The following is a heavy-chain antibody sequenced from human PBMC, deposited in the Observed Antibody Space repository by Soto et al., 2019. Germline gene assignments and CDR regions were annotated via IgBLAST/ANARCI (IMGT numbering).Heavy chain of an antibody. Sequence: SETLSLTCTVSGGSISSSSYYWGWIRQPPGKGLEWIGTIYYSGTTYYNPSLKSRVTISVDTSKNQFSLKLSSVTAADTAVYYCARLYYYDSSGYYPALPFDPWGQGTLVTVSS. D-gene: IGHD3-22*01. CDR3: ARLYYYDSSGYYPALPFDP. CDR1: GGSISSSSYY. CDR2: IYYSGTT. J-gene: IGHJ5*02. V-gene: IGHV4-39*01.